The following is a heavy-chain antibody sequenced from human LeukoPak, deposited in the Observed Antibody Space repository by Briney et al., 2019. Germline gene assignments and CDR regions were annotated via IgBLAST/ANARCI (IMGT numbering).Heavy chain of an antibody. J-gene: IGHJ6*03. Sequence: GGSLRLSCAASGFTFSSYSMNWVRQAPGRGLEWVSYISSSSSTIYYADSVKGRFTISRDNAKNSLYLQMNSLRAEDTAVYYCARDLVYSSSWYVYYYYYYYMDVWGKGTTVTVSS. V-gene: IGHV3-48*01. D-gene: IGHD6-13*01. CDR3: ARDLVYSSSWYVYYYYYYYMDV. CDR1: GFTFSSYS. CDR2: ISSSSSTI.